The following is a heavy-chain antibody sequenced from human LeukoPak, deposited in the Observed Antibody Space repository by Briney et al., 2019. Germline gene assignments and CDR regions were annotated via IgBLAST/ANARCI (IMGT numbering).Heavy chain of an antibody. Sequence: GASVKVSCKASGGTFSSYAISWVRQAPGQGLEWMGRLIPILGIANYAQKFQGRVTITADKSTSTAYMELSSLRSEDTAVYYCAGPEPSGRTTDDYRLWGQGTLVTVSS. D-gene: IGHD3-10*01. CDR2: LIPILGIA. CDR3: AGPEPSGRTTDDYRL. V-gene: IGHV1-69*04. CDR1: GGTFSSYA. J-gene: IGHJ4*02.